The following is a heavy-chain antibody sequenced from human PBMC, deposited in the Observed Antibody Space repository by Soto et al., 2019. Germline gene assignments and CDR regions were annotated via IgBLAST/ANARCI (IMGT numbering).Heavy chain of an antibody. V-gene: IGHV5-51*01. Sequence: KICKXGAEYSITSYWIGWVRQMPGKGLEWMGIIYPGDSDTRYSPSFQGQVTISADKSISTAYLQWSSLKASDTDMYYCARRFDFWSGYYGMDVWGQGTTVTVSS. CDR1: EYSITSYW. J-gene: IGHJ6*02. CDR2: IYPGDSDT. CDR3: ARRFDFWSGYYGMDV. D-gene: IGHD3-3*01.